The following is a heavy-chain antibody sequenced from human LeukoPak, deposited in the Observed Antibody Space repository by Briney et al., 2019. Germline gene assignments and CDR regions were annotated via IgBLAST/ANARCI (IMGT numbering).Heavy chain of an antibody. CDR1: GYTFTGYY. Sequence: ASVKVSCKASGYTFTGYYIHWVRRAPGQGLEWMGWINPNSGDTNYAQKFQGRVTMTRDTSISTAYMELSRLRSDDTAVYYCATKEELLHWGQGTLVTVSS. CDR3: ATKEELLH. J-gene: IGHJ4*02. D-gene: IGHD1-7*01. V-gene: IGHV1-2*02. CDR2: INPNSGDT.